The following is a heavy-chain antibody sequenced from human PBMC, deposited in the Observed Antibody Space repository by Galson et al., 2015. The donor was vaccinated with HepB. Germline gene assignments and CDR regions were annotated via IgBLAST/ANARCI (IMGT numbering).Heavy chain of an antibody. CDR1: GYTFTSYG. CDR2: ISAYNGNT. CDR3: ARVLRYCSGGSCYYYYGMDV. Sequence: SVKVSCKASGYTFTSYGISWVRKAPGQGLEWMGWISAYNGNTNYAQKLQGRVTMTTDTSTSTAYMELRSLRSDDTAVYYCARVLRYCSGGSCYYYYGMDVWGQGTTVTVSS. D-gene: IGHD2-15*01. J-gene: IGHJ6*02. V-gene: IGHV1-18*04.